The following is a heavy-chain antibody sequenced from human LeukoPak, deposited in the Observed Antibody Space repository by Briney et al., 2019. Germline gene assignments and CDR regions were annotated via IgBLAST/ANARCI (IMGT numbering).Heavy chain of an antibody. CDR1: GFTFSSYW. CDR3: ARGGVRQLWPRYDAFDI. CDR2: INHSGST. D-gene: IGHD5-18*01. J-gene: IGHJ3*02. Sequence: PGGSLRLSCAASGFTFSSYWMSWVRQAPGKGLEWIGEINHSGSTNYNPSLKSRVTISVDTSKNQFSLKLSSVTAADTAVYYCARGGVRQLWPRYDAFDIWGQGTMVTVSS. V-gene: IGHV4-34*01.